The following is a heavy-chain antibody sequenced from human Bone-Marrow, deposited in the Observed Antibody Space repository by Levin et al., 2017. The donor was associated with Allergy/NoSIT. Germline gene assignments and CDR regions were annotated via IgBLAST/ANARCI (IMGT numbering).Heavy chain of an antibody. J-gene: IGHJ4*02. CDR3: AKRRLKNGVLDY. D-gene: IGHD2-8*01. CDR2: ISGSGGST. CDR1: GFTFSSYA. Sequence: PGGSLKISCAASGFTFSSYAMSWVRQAPGKGLEWVSAISGSGGSTYYADSVKGRFTISRDNSKNTLYLQMNSLRAEDTAVYYCAKRRLKNGVLDYWGQGTLVTVSS. V-gene: IGHV3-23*01.